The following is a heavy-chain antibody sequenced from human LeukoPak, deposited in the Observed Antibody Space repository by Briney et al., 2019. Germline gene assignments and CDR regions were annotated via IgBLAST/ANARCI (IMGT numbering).Heavy chain of an antibody. V-gene: IGHV1-18*01. CDR3: ARGPALTVTTDYTFDY. D-gene: IGHD4-17*01. Sequence: GASVKVSCKASGYTFTSYGISWVRQAPGQGLEWMGWISAYNGNTNYAQKLQGRVTMTTDTSTSTAYMELRSLRSDDTAVYYCARGPALTVTTDYTFDYWGQGTLVTVSS. CDR1: GYTFTSYG. CDR2: ISAYNGNT. J-gene: IGHJ4*02.